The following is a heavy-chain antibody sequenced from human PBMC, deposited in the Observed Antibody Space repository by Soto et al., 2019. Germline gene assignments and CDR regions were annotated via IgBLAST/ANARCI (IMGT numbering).Heavy chain of an antibody. Sequence: QITLKESGPTLVKPTQTLTLTCTFSGFSLSTSGVGVGWIRQPPGKALEWLALIYWDDDKRYSPSLKSRLTITKDTSKSQVVLTMINMDPVDTATYYCAHKGDGDRGFKYWGRGTLVTVSS. J-gene: IGHJ4*02. D-gene: IGHD3-16*01. CDR2: IYWDDDK. CDR3: AHKGDGDRGFKY. V-gene: IGHV2-5*02. CDR1: GFSLSTSGVG.